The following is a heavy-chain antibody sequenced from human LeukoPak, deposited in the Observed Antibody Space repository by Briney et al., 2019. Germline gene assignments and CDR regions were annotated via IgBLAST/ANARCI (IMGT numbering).Heavy chain of an antibody. J-gene: IGHJ4*02. CDR3: ARDNYGGNSGEDDFDY. D-gene: IGHD4-23*01. Sequence: PSETLSLACTVSGGSISSYYWSWIRQPPGKGLEWIGYIYYSGSTNYNPSLKSRVTISVDTSKNQFSLKLSSVTAADTAVYYCARDNYGGNSGEDDFDYRGQGTLVTVSS. V-gene: IGHV4-59*12. CDR2: IYYSGST. CDR1: GGSISSYY.